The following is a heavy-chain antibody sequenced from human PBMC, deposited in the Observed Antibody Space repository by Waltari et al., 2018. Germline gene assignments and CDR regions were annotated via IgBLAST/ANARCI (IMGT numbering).Heavy chain of an antibody. CDR1: GYTFTGYY. V-gene: IGHV1-2*04. Sequence: QVQLVQSGAEVKKPGASVKVSCKASGYTFTGYYMHWVRQAPGHGLEWMGWINPNSGGTNYAQKFQGWVTMTRDTSISTAYMELSRLRSDDTAVYYCALLGYCSSTSCRSEYFQHWGQGTLVTVSS. CDR2: INPNSGGT. CDR3: ALLGYCSSTSCRSEYFQH. D-gene: IGHD2-2*01. J-gene: IGHJ1*01.